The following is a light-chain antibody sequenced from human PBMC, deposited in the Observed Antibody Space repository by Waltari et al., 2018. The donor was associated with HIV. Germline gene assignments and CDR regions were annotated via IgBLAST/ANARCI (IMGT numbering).Light chain of an antibody. CDR2: AAS. CDR1: QTINSF. Sequence: DIQMTQSPSSLSASVGDRVSITCRASQTINSFLNWFRQKPGEAPKLLIYAASTLQRGVPSRFSGSGSGTDFTLTITSLQPEDFATYFCQQSYSTPYTFGQGTKLEIK. J-gene: IGKJ2*01. V-gene: IGKV1-39*01. CDR3: QQSYSTPYT.